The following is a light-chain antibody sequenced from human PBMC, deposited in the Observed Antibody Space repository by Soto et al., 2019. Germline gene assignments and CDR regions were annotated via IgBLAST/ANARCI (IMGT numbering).Light chain of an antibody. J-gene: IGKJ1*01. V-gene: IGKV1-5*01. CDR2: DAS. CDR3: QHYRSYSWT. CDR1: RSITIW. Sequence: DIQMTQSPSTLSASVGDRVTITCRASRSITIWLAWYQQKPGKAPKLLIFDASSLESGVPSRFSGSGSGTEFTLTISSLQPDDFATYYCQHYRSYSWTFGQGTKVEIK.